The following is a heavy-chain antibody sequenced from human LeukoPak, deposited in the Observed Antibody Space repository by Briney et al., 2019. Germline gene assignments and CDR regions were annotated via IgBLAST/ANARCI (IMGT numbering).Heavy chain of an antibody. V-gene: IGHV5-51*01. CDR3: VIQGPDSGYDFGLFDY. Sequence: GESLKISCKGSGYSFTNYWIGWVRQMPGKGLEWMGIIYPGDSDTRYSPSFQGQVTISADKSISTAYLQWSSLKASDTAMYYCVIQGPDSGYDFGLFDYWGQGTLVTVSS. CDR2: IYPGDSDT. D-gene: IGHD5-12*01. CDR1: GYSFTNYW. J-gene: IGHJ4*02.